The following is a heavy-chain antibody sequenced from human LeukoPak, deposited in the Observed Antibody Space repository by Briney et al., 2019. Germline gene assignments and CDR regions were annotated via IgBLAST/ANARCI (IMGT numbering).Heavy chain of an antibody. V-gene: IGHV4-59*01. J-gene: IGHJ4*02. D-gene: IGHD1-26*01. CDR2: IYYSGST. CDR1: GDSLRSDY. Sequence: ASETLSLTCTVSGDSLRSDYWSWIRQPPGKGLEWIGYIYYSGSTNYNPSLKSRVTISVDTSKNQFSLKLSSVTAADTAVYYCARGSVVGALEDYWGQGTLVTVSS. CDR3: ARGSVVGALEDY.